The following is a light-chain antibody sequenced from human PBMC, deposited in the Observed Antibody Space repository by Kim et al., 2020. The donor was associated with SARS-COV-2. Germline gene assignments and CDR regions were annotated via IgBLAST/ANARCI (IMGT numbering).Light chain of an antibody. CDR3: AAWDDSGSDHVV. J-gene: IGLJ2*01. V-gene: IGLV1-47*01. Sequence: QSVLTQPPSVSGTPGQRVTISCSGSSSNIGGNYVYWYQQHPGTTPKHLIYRNNQRPSAGADRFSGSKSGTSASRAISGRLPADDADDYCAAWDDSGSDHVVFGRGTKVTVL. CDR2: RNN. CDR1: SSNIGGNY.